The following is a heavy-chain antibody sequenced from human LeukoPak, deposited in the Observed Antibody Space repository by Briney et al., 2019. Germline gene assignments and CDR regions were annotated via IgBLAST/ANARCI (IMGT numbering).Heavy chain of an antibody. D-gene: IGHD3-3*01. CDR2: ISGSGGST. CDR1: GFTFSSYS. Sequence: PGGSLRLSCAASGFTFSSYSMNWVRQAPGKGLEWVSAISGSGGSTYYADSVKGRFTISRDNSKNTLYLQMNSLRAEDTAVYYCAKGRDFWSGYPFDYWGQGTLVTVSS. CDR3: AKGRDFWSGYPFDY. J-gene: IGHJ4*02. V-gene: IGHV3-23*01.